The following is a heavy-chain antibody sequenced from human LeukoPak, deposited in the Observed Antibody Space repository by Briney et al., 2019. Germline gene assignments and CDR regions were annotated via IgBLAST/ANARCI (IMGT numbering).Heavy chain of an antibody. Sequence: PSQTLSLTCTVSGGSISSGDYYWSWIRQPPGKGLEWIGYIYYSGSTYYNPSLKSRVTISVDTSKNQFSLKLSSVTAADTAVYYCARVHSGLLELRWFDPWGQGTLVTVSS. J-gene: IGHJ5*02. CDR2: IYYSGST. V-gene: IGHV4-30-4*01. CDR1: GGSISSGDYY. D-gene: IGHD3-10*01. CDR3: ARVHSGLLELRWFDP.